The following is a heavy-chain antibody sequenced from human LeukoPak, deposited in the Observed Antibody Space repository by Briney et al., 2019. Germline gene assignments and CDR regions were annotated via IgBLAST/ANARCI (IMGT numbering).Heavy chain of an antibody. CDR1: GDSISGYS. CDR3: ARDRGSAVGFDY. D-gene: IGHD3-10*01. Sequence: PSETLSLTCSVSGDSISGYSWGWIRQPPGKGLEWIGYIYYSGITIYNPSLESRVTISVDTSQNQFSLTLTSVTAADTAVYYCARDRGSAVGFDYWGQGALVAVSS. V-gene: IGHV4-59*01. CDR2: IYYSGIT. J-gene: IGHJ4*02.